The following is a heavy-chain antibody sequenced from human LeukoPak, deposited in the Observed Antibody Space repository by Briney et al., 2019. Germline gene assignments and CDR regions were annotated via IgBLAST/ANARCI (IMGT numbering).Heavy chain of an antibody. CDR1: GYTFTGYY. CDR2: ISPNSGVT. V-gene: IGHV1-2*02. CDR3: ATVYVSGIYNY. J-gene: IGHJ4*02. Sequence: GASVKVSCKASGYTFTGYYMHWVRQAPGQGLEWMGWISPNSGVTNYAQKFQGRVTMTRDTSISTAYMELSRLTSDDTAVYYCATVYVSGIYNYWGQETLVTVSS. D-gene: IGHD3-10*01.